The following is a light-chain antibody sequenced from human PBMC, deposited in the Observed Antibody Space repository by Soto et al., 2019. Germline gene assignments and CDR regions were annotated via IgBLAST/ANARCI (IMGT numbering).Light chain of an antibody. CDR2: DVS. CDR3: SSYTSSSTHNYV. Sequence: QSVLTQPASVSGSRGQSITISCTGTSSDVGGYNYVSWYQQHPGKAPKLMIYDVSHRPSGVSNRFSGSKSGNTASLTISGLQAEDEADYYCSSYTSSSTHNYVFGTGTKLTVL. V-gene: IGLV2-14*01. J-gene: IGLJ1*01. CDR1: SSDVGGYNY.